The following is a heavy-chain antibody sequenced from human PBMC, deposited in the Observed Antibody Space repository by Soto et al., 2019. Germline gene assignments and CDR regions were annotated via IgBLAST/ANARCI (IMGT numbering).Heavy chain of an antibody. CDR2: INPNSGGT. V-gene: IGHV1-2*02. D-gene: IGHD1-1*01. Sequence: ASVKVSCKASGYTFSDYYIHWVRQAPGQGLEWMGWINPNSGGTKYAPKFQGGVTMTRDTSIATAYMELSRLRSGDTAVYYCAREPATAKPEGVDFWGQGTLVTVSS. CDR3: AREPATAKPEGVDF. CDR1: GYTFSDYY. J-gene: IGHJ4*02.